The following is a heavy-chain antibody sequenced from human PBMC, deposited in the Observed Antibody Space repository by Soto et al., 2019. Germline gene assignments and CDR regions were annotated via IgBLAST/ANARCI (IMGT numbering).Heavy chain of an antibody. CDR2: ISGGGETT. Sequence: EVQLLESGGGLVQPGGSLRLSCAASGFTFSSYAMWWVRQAPGKGLECVSAISGGGETTYYADSVKGRFTISRDNSKNTLYLQMNILRAEDTAVYYCAFTSGSGSYYFDYWGQGTLVTVSS. CDR3: AFTSGSGSYYFDY. J-gene: IGHJ4*02. D-gene: IGHD3-10*01. V-gene: IGHV3-23*01. CDR1: GFTFSSYA.